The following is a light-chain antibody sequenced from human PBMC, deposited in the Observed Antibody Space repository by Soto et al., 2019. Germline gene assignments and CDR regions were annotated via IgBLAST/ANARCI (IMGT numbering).Light chain of an antibody. J-gene: IGKJ4*01. Sequence: EIVLTQSPGTLSLSPGERATXXXXXSQSVSSSYLAWYQQKPGQAPRLLISGASSRASGVPDRFSGSGSGTEFTLTISSLQSEDFAIYYCQPYNNWPLTFGGGTKVDI. CDR1: QSVSSSY. CDR3: QPYNNWPLT. CDR2: GAS. V-gene: IGKV3-20*01.